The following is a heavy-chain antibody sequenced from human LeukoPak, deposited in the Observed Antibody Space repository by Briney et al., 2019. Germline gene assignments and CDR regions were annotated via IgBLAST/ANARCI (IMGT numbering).Heavy chain of an antibody. J-gene: IGHJ6*04. CDR3: ARDPRIVATADYYYYYGMDV. V-gene: IGHV1-18*04. CDR2: ISAYNGNT. D-gene: IGHD5-12*01. CDR1: GYTFTSYG. Sequence: ASVKVSCKASGYTFTSYGISWVRQAPGQGLAWMGWISAYNGNTNYPQKLQGRVTMTTDTSTSTAYMELRSLRSDDTAVYYCARDPRIVATADYYYYYGMDVWGKGTTVTVSS.